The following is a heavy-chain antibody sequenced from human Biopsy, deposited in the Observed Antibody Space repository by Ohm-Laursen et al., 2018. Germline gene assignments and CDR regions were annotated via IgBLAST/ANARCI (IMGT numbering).Heavy chain of an antibody. CDR3: AKDFGWRNFDY. D-gene: IGHD6-19*01. Sequence: LTLTCAASGFTFSSYAMTWARQAPGKGLEWVSAIRGGGDDTSYADSVKGRFTISRDNSKNTLYLQMNSLRAEDTAVYYCAKDFGWRNFDYWGQGTLVIVSS. CDR1: GFTFSSYA. J-gene: IGHJ4*02. V-gene: IGHV3-23*01. CDR2: IRGGGDDT.